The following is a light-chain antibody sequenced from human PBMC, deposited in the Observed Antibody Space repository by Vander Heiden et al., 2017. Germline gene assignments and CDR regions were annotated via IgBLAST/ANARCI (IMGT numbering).Light chain of an antibody. Sequence: DIVMTHSPHSLAVSLGERATIHSTTILSLFYGSNNKNYVSWYQKKPGQPPRLLIYWASTRESRVPGLCGGSWSRADFTLTISSLQAEYVAVYYCQQYYRLESFGQGTRVEIK. J-gene: IGKJ1*01. CDR3: QQYYRLES. CDR2: WAS. V-gene: IGKV4-1*01. CDR1: LSLFYGSNNKNY.